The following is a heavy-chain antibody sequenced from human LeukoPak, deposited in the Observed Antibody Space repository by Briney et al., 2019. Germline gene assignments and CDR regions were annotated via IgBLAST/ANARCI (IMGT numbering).Heavy chain of an antibody. CDR1: GFTFSSYW. CDR3: AKDLNRGLLWFGEA. J-gene: IGHJ4*02. Sequence: PGGSLRPSCAASGFTFSSYWMSWVRQAPGKGLEWVANIKQDGSEKYYVDSVKGRFTISRDNAKNSLYLQMNSLRAEDTAVYYCAKDLNRGLLWFGEARGQGTLVTVSS. D-gene: IGHD3-10*01. V-gene: IGHV3-7*03. CDR2: IKQDGSEK.